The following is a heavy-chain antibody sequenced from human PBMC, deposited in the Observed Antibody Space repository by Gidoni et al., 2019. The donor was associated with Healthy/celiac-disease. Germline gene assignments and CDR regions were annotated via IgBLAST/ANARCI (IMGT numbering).Heavy chain of an antibody. Sequence: EVQLVESGGGLVQPGGSLRLSCAASGFTFRSYSMNWVRQAPGKGLEWVSYISSSSSTIYYADSVKGRFTISRDNAKNSLYLQMNSLRAEDTAVYYCARDRGRDDSSGYYYYYYGMDVWGQGTTVTVSS. CDR1: GFTFRSYS. CDR2: ISSSSSTI. D-gene: IGHD3-22*01. CDR3: ARDRGRDDSSGYYYYYYGMDV. V-gene: IGHV3-48*01. J-gene: IGHJ6*02.